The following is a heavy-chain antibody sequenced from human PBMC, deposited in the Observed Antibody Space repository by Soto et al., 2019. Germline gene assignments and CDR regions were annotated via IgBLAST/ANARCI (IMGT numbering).Heavy chain of an antibody. CDR3: ASKYYEFWSGTYYYYGMDV. CDR2: IYYSGST. Sequence: PSETLTLTCTVSGGSISSSSYYWGWIRQPPGKGLEWIGSIYYSGSTSYNPSLKSRVTISIDTSTHQFYLKLSAVPAGGAAVCYCASKYYEFWSGTYYYYGMDVWGQGTTVNVSS. D-gene: IGHD3-3*01. J-gene: IGHJ6*02. V-gene: IGHV4-39*01. CDR1: GGSISSSSYY.